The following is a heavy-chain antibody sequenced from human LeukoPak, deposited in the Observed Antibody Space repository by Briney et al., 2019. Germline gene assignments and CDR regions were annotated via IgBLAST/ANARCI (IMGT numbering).Heavy chain of an antibody. V-gene: IGHV3-7*01. D-gene: IGHD3-10*01. CDR2: IKQDGSQK. CDR3: VRGGYSSFDY. J-gene: IGHJ4*02. Sequence: GGSLRLSCAASGFIFSTSWMSWVRQAPGKGLDWVANIKQDGSQKHYVDSVKGRFTISRDNSKNLLYLQMNSLGAEDTAVYYCVRGGYSSFDYWGQGTLVTVSS. CDR1: GFIFSTSW.